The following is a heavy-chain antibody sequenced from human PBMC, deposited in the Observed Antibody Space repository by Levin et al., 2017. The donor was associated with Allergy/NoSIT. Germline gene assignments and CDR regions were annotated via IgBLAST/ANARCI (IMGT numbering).Heavy chain of an antibody. CDR3: ARRKTVVTPTSHYYGMDG. J-gene: IGHJ6*02. Sequence: SQTLSLTCAISGDSVSSNSAAWNWIRQSPSRGLEWLGRAYYRSKWYIDYAVSVKNRITINPDTSKNQFSLQLNSVTPEDTAVYYCARRKTVVTPTSHYYGMDGWGQGTTVTVSS. D-gene: IGHD4-23*01. V-gene: IGHV6-1*01. CDR2: AYYRSKWYI. CDR1: GDSVSSNSAA.